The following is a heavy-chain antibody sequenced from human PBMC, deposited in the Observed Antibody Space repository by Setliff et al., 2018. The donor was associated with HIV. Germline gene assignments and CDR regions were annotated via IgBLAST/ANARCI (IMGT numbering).Heavy chain of an antibody. CDR1: GYTFNNYG. V-gene: IGHV1-18*01. CDR2: INTHSGYT. CDR3: ATHTYYYDSSGYYFDAFDN. Sequence: SVKVSCKASGYTFNNYGISWVRQAPGQGLEWMGWINTHSGYTNYAQNVQGRVTMTRDTSISTAYMELSRLRSDDTAVYYCATHTYYYDSSGYYFDAFDNWGQGTMVTVSS. J-gene: IGHJ3*02. D-gene: IGHD3-22*01.